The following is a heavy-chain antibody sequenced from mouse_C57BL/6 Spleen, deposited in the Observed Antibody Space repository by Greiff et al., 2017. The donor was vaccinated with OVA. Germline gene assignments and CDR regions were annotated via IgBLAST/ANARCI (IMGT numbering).Heavy chain of an antibody. Sequence: QVQLQQSGAELVKPGASVKLSCKASGYTFTSYWMHWVKQRPGQGLEWIGMIYPNSGSTNYNEKFKSKATLTADKSSSTAYMQLSSLTSEDSAVNYCARGDYDSGCYAVDYWGQGTSVTVSA. D-gene: IGHD2-4*01. CDR3: ARGDYDSGCYAVDY. V-gene: IGHV1-64*01. CDR1: GYTFTSYW. CDR2: IYPNSGST. J-gene: IGHJ4*01.